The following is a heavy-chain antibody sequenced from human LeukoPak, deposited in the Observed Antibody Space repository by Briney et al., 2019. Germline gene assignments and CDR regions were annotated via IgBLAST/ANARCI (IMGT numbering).Heavy chain of an antibody. CDR2: ISGSGGST. V-gene: IGHV3-23*01. CDR1: GFTFSSYA. D-gene: IGHD5-12*01. CDR3: AKATSASGYDYVFDY. J-gene: IGHJ4*02. Sequence: GGSLRLSCAASGFTFSSYAMRWVRQAPGKGLEWVSGISGSGGSTYYADSVKGRFSISRDNSKNTLLLQMNSLRAEDTAVYYCAKATSASGYDYVFDYWGQGTLVTVSS.